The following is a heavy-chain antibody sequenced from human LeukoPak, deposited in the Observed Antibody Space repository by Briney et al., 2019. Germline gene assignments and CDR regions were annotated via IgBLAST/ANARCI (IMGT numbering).Heavy chain of an antibody. CDR1: GFTFSDYY. CDR3: ARGRFRETYSSGWYFSLDAFDI. D-gene: IGHD6-19*01. CDR2: ISSSGSTI. Sequence: GGSLRLSCAASGFTFSDYYMSWIRQAPGKGLEWVSYISSSGSTIYYADSVKGRFTISRDNAKNSLYLQMNSLRAEDTAVYYCARGRFRETYSSGWYFSLDAFDIWGQGTMVTVSS. J-gene: IGHJ3*02. V-gene: IGHV3-11*04.